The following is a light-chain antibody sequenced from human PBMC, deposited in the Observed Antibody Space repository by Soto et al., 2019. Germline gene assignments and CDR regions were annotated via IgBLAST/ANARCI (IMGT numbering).Light chain of an antibody. CDR2: KAS. CDR1: QSISSW. J-gene: IGKJ1*01. CDR3: QQYNSYPGT. V-gene: IGKV1-5*03. Sequence: DIQMTHSPSTLSGSVGDRVTITCRASQSISSWLAWYQQKPGKAPKLLIYKASSLESGVPSRFSGSGSGTEFTLTISSLQPDDFATYYCQQYNSYPGTFGQGTKVDIK.